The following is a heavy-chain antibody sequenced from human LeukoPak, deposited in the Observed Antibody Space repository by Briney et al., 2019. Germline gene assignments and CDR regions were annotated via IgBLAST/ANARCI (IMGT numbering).Heavy chain of an antibody. CDR1: GYTFTAFY. Sequence: EASVKVSCKASGYTFTAFYMHWVRQAPGQGLEWMGWINPNSGGTNYAQKFQGWVTMTRDTSISTAYMELSRLRSDDTAVYYCARPYDSSGYWLHAFDIWGQGTMVTVSS. CDR3: ARPYDSSGYWLHAFDI. CDR2: INPNSGGT. D-gene: IGHD3-22*01. V-gene: IGHV1-2*04. J-gene: IGHJ3*02.